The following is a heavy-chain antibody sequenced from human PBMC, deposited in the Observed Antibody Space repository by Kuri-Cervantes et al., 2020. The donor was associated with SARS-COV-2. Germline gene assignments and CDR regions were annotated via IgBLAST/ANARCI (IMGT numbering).Heavy chain of an antibody. Sequence: GSLRLSCTVSGGSISSYYWSWIRQPPGKGLEWIGYIYYSGSTNYNPSLKSRVTISVDKSKNQFSLKLSSVTAADTAVYYCARHPHAVAGPIDYWGQGTLVTVSS. CDR1: GGSISSYY. CDR3: ARHPHAVAGPIDY. CDR2: IYYSGST. D-gene: IGHD6-19*01. V-gene: IGHV4-59*08. J-gene: IGHJ4*02.